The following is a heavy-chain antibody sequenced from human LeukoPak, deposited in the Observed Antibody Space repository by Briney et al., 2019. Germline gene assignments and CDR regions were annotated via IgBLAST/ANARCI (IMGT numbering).Heavy chain of an antibody. J-gene: IGHJ4*02. V-gene: IGHV3-30*02. CDR3: AKDKDPWKSTSISDFEY. Sequence: GGSLRPSCAAAGFTFSTYVMRWVRQAPGKRLGWVAFIRYDGSNKYYADSVKDRFTTSRDNSENTLYLQMNSLGAEDTAVYFCAKDKDPWKSTSISDFEYWGQGTLVTVSS. CDR1: GFTFSTYV. CDR2: IRYDGSNK. D-gene: IGHD1-1*01.